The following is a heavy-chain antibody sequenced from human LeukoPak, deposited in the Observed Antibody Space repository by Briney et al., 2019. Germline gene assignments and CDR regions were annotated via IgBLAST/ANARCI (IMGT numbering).Heavy chain of an antibody. D-gene: IGHD3-22*01. Sequence: PSETLSLTCTASGGSISSSNYYWGWVRQPPGKGLEWIGSIYYSGSTYYNRTLKSRVTISVDTSKNQFSLKRSSVTGADTAVYYCARQRRRQITMIVVVNKGGAFDIWGQGTMVTISS. CDR2: IYYSGST. J-gene: IGHJ3*02. CDR1: GGSISSSNYY. CDR3: ARQRRRQITMIVVVNKGGAFDI. V-gene: IGHV4-39*01.